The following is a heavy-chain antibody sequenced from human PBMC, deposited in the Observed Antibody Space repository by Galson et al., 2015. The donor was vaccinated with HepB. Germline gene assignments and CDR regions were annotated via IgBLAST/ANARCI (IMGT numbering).Heavy chain of an antibody. CDR1: GLTLSSHS. CDR2: ISSHGGSI. J-gene: IGHJ1*01. CDR3: VSLSGMVGGYFQH. Sequence: SLRLSCAVSGLTLSSHSMHWVRQAPGKGLEFVSAISSHGGSIDYADSVKDRFTISRVNSKNMVYLQMSSLRVDDTALYYCVSLSGMVGGYFQHWGQGTLVVVSS. V-gene: IGHV3-64D*06. D-gene: IGHD2-15*01.